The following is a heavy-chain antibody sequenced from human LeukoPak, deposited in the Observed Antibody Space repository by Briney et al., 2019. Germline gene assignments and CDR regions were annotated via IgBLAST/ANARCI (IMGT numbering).Heavy chain of an antibody. J-gene: IGHJ4*02. CDR2: IYYSGST. CDR3: ARDRVRGNSNPFFDY. Sequence: SETLSLTCTVSGGSISSGDYYWSWIRQPPGKGLEWIGYIYYSGSTNYNPSLKSRVTISVDTSKNQFSLKLSSVTAADTAVYYCARDRVRGNSNPFFDYWGQGTLVTVSS. V-gene: IGHV4-61*08. CDR1: GGSISSGDYY. D-gene: IGHD4-11*01.